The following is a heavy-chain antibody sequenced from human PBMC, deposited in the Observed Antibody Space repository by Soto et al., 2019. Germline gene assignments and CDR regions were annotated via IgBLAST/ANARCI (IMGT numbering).Heavy chain of an antibody. J-gene: IGHJ5*02. Sequence: SQTRSLTFAISGDSVSSNSSAWNWIRQCPSRVLEWLGRTYYRSKWYNDYAVSVKSRITINPDTSKNQFSLQLNSVTPEDTAVYYCARWYSSSWEFDPWGQGPMVTV. D-gene: IGHD6-13*01. CDR1: GDSVSSNSSA. CDR2: TYYRSKWYN. V-gene: IGHV6-1*01. CDR3: ARWYSSSWEFDP.